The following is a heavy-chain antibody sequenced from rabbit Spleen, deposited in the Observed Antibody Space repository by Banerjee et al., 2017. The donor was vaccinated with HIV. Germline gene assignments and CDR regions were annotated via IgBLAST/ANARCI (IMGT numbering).Heavy chain of an antibody. CDR2: MDIGSSGFT. CDR1: GVSFSSDNY. D-gene: IGHD8-1*01. CDR3: ARDSGSSFSSYGMDL. Sequence: QSLEESGGDLVKPGASLTLTCTASGVSFSSDNYICWVRQAPGKGLEWIACMDIGSSGFTYFASWAKGRFTISKTSSTTVTLQMTSLTAADTATYFCARDSGSSFSSYGMDLRGQGTLVTVS. J-gene: IGHJ6*01. V-gene: IGHV1S40*01.